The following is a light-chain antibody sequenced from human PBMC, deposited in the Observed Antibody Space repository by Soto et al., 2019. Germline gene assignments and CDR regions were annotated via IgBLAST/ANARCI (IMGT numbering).Light chain of an antibody. CDR2: DIS. J-gene: IGKJ2*01. CDR3: QQRSAWPRNT. Sequence: DIVLTQFPATLSLSPGERATLSCRASQRVSSYFSWYQWKPGQAPRLLIYDISNRATGIPAGFIGSGAGTDFTTTISSREPEDYSVYYCQQRSAWPRNTFGQGTKLEIK. CDR1: QRVSSY. V-gene: IGKV3-11*01.